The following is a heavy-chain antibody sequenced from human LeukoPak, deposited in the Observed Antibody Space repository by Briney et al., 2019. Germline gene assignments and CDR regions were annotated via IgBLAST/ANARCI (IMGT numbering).Heavy chain of an antibody. CDR3: AIGGTYGSGS. Sequence: GGSLRLSCAASGFTFANTWMHWVRQAPGKGLVWVSLINNDGTTTNYADSVKGRFTISRDNAKNTVYLQMNSLRAEDTAVYYCAIGGTYGSGSWGQGTLVTVSS. J-gene: IGHJ4*02. D-gene: IGHD3-10*01. CDR1: GFTFANTW. CDR2: INNDGTTT. V-gene: IGHV3-74*01.